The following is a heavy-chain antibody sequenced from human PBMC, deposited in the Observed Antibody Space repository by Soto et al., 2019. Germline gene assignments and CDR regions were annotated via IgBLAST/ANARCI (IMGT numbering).Heavy chain of an antibody. CDR3: AHTQSPERGVGY. CDR2: IYWDDDK. Sequence: QITLKESGPTLVKPTQTLTLTCTFSGFSLSTSGVGVGWIRQPPGKALEWLALIYWDDDKRYSPSLKSRLTIPNDTSKNQAVLTMTNIDPVDTATYYCAHTQSPERGVGYWGQGTLVTVSS. V-gene: IGHV2-5*02. J-gene: IGHJ4*02. CDR1: GFSLSTSGVG. D-gene: IGHD1-26*01.